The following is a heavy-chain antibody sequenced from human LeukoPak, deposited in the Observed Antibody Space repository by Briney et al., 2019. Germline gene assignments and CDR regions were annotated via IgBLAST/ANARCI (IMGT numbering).Heavy chain of an antibody. Sequence: ASETLSLTCTVSGYSISSGYYWGWIRQPPGKGLEWIGSIYHSGSTYYNPSLKSRVTISVDTSKNQFSLKLSSVTAADTAVYYCARAFMVRGVIMTIDYWGQGTLVTVSS. CDR3: ARAFMVRGVIMTIDY. CDR1: GYSISSGYY. J-gene: IGHJ4*02. D-gene: IGHD3-10*01. CDR2: IYHSGST. V-gene: IGHV4-38-2*02.